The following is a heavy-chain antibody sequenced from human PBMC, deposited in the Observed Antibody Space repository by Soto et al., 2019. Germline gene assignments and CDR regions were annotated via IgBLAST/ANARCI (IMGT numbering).Heavy chain of an antibody. CDR2: TYYRSRWYN. CDR1: GDSVSSNSAA. V-gene: IGHV6-1*01. Sequence: PSQTLSLTCVISGDSVSSNSAAWNRIRQSPSRGLEWLGRTYYRSRWYNDYAVSVRSRITVNADTSKNQFSLHLNSVTPEDTAVYYCAGPSSLQWYYMDVWDKGTTVTVS. D-gene: IGHD6-19*01. CDR3: AGPSSLQWYYMDV. J-gene: IGHJ6*03.